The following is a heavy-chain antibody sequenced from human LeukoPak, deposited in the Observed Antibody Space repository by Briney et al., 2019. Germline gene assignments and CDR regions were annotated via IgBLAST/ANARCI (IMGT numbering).Heavy chain of an antibody. CDR2: ISSSSSTI. J-gene: IGHJ4*02. V-gene: IGHV3-48*01. D-gene: IGHD3-10*02. Sequence: GGALRLSCVDSLFTFSSYSMNWVRQALGKGVERVSYISSSSSTIYYADSVKGRFTISRDNAKNSLYLQMNSLRAEDTAVYYCSRDSPIDVTFDYWGQGTLVTVSS. CDR3: SRDSPIDVTFDY. CDR1: LFTFSSYS.